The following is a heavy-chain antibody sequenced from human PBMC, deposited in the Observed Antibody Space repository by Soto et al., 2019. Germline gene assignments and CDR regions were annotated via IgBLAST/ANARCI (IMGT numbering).Heavy chain of an antibody. Sequence: ASVKVSCKASGYTFTSDYMHWVRQAPGQGLEWMGIINPSGGSTSYAQKFQGRVTMTRDTSTSTVYMELSSLRSEDTAVYYCARDDLNGYYYYYMDVWGKGTTVTVSS. CDR1: GYTFTSDY. CDR3: ARDDLNGYYYYYMDV. V-gene: IGHV1-46*03. J-gene: IGHJ6*03. CDR2: INPSGGST. D-gene: IGHD2-21*01.